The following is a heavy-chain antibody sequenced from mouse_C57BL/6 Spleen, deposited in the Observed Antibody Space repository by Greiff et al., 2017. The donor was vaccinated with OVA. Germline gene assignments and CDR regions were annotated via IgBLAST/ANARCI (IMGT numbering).Heavy chain of an antibody. Sequence: EVQVVESGGGLVKPGGSLKLSCAASGFTFSSYAMYRVRQTPEKRLEWVATISDGGSYTYYPDNVKGRFTISRDNAKNNLYLQMSHLKSEDTAMYYCAREDGNFDVWGTGTTVTVSS. J-gene: IGHJ1*03. V-gene: IGHV5-4*01. D-gene: IGHD2-1*01. CDR2: ISDGGSYT. CDR1: GFTFSSYA. CDR3: AREDGNFDV.